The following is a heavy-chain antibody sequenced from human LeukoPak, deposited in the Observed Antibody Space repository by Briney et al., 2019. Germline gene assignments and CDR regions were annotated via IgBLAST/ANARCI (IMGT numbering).Heavy chain of an antibody. CDR3: ARVKLWLPDY. V-gene: IGHV3-11*01. D-gene: IGHD3-10*01. J-gene: IGHJ4*02. CDR1: GFTFSDYY. CDR2: ISSSGTTK. Sequence: GGSLRLSCAASGFTFSDYYMSWIRQAPGKGLEWVSYISSSGTTKYYADSVKGRFTISRDNAKNSLFLQMNSLRAEDTAVYYCARVKLWLPDYWGQGTLVTVSS.